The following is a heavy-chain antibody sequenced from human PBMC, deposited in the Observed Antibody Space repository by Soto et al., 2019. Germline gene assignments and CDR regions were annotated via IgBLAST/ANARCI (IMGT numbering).Heavy chain of an antibody. J-gene: IGHJ6*04. CDR2: VSGSGSSV. CDR3: ARWHYLVRWPGLDV. V-gene: IGHV3-11*01. D-gene: IGHD3-10*01. CDR1: GFTFNNYY. Sequence: QVQLVESGGGLVKPGGSLRLSCAAYGFTFNNYYLAWIRRAPGKGLEWVSYVSGSGSSVFYTDSLKGRFTMSRDNAKRSVYLQMNSLTVEDTAVYYCARWHYLVRWPGLDVWGKGTTVTVSS.